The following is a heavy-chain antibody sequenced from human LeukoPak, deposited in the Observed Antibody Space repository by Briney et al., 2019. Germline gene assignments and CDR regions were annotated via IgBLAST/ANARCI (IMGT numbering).Heavy chain of an antibody. Sequence: GGSLRLSCAASGFTLSNFAMHWVRQATGKGLEWVSAIGTAGGTFYPGSVKGRFTISRENAKNSLYPQMNNLRAEDTAVYYCARQMTPHGNFDYWGQGTLVTVSS. J-gene: IGHJ4*02. V-gene: IGHV3-13*01. D-gene: IGHD1-26*01. CDR2: IGTAGGT. CDR3: ARQMTPHGNFDY. CDR1: GFTLSNFA.